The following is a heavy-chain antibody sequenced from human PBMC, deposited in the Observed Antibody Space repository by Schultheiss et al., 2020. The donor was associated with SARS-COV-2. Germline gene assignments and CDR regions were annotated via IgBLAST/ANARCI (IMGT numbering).Heavy chain of an antibody. D-gene: IGHD2-15*01. CDR2: ISSSSSYI. V-gene: IGHV3-21*04. CDR1: GFTFSNAW. Sequence: GGSLRLSCAASGFTFSNAWMTWVRQAPGKGLEWVSSISSSSSYIYYADSVKGRFTISRDNSKSTLYLQMNSLRAEDTAIYYCVKGNGGSCYSAHDSWGQGTLVTVSS. CDR3: VKGNGGSCYSAHDS. J-gene: IGHJ4*02.